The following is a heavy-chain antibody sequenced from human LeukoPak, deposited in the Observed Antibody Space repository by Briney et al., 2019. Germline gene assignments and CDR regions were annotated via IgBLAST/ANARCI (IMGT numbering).Heavy chain of an antibody. V-gene: IGHV3-23*01. Sequence: PGGSLRLSCAASGFTFGSYAMSWVRQAPGKGLEWVSTISGSGVSTYFADSVKGRFTISRDNSKNTLYLQMNSLRPEDTAVYYCAKDFYPLGNYVIYFVSWGQGTLVTVSS. CDR2: ISGSGVST. J-gene: IGHJ4*02. CDR3: AKDFYPLGNYVIYFVS. D-gene: IGHD1-7*01. CDR1: GFTFGSYA.